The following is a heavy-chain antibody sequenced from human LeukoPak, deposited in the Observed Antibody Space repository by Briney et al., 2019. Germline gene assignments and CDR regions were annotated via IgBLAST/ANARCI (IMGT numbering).Heavy chain of an antibody. CDR2: ISAYNGNT. V-gene: IGHV1-18*01. J-gene: IGHJ3*02. Sequence: ASVKVSCKASGYTFTSYGISWVRQAPGQGLEWMGWISAYNGNTNYAQKLQGRVTMTTETSTSTAYMELRSLRSDDTAVYYCARDPAYYDSSGYYPTDAFDIWGQGTMVTVSS. D-gene: IGHD3-22*01. CDR1: GYTFTSYG. CDR3: ARDPAYYDSSGYYPTDAFDI.